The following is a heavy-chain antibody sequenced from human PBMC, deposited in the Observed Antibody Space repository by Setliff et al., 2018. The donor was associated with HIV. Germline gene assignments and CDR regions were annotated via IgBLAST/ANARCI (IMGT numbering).Heavy chain of an antibody. CDR3: ARDVAVAGTEF. CDR2: IGAAGYPT. Sequence: GGSLRLSCAASGFTFSNYAMGWVRQGPGKGLEWVSTIGAAGYPTHYAESVKGRFTISKDNSQNALYLQMNSLRAEDTAVYYCARDVAVAGTEFWGQGTLVTVSS. V-gene: IGHV3-23*01. CDR1: GFTFSNYA. J-gene: IGHJ4*02. D-gene: IGHD6-19*01.